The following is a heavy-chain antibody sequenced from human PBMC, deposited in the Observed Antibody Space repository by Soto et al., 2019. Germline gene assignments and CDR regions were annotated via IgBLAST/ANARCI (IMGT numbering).Heavy chain of an antibody. Sequence: QVQLQESGPGLVKPSQTLSLTCTVSGGSISSGGYYWSWIRQHPGKGLEWIGYIYYSGRTYYNPSLKSRVTISVDTAENQFSPKLSSVTAADTAVYYFATVSGTAAPYFDYRGQGTLVTVSS. CDR3: ATVSGTAAPYFDY. V-gene: IGHV4-31*03. D-gene: IGHD1-20*01. CDR1: GGSISSGGYY. CDR2: IYYSGRT. J-gene: IGHJ4*02.